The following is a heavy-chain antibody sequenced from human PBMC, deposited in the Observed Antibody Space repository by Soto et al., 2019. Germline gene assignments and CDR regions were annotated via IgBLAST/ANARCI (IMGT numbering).Heavy chain of an antibody. CDR1: GFSLSTSGVG. J-gene: IGHJ6*03. D-gene: IGHD4-17*01. Sequence: QITLKESGPTLVKPTQTLTLTCTFSGFSLSTSGVGVDWIHQPPGKALEWLALIYWDDDKRYSPSLKSRPTITMDTSKTQVVLTMTNMDPVDTATYYCAHSYTVTPWRDYYSYMDVWGKGTTVTVSS. CDR2: IYWDDDK. CDR3: AHSYTVTPWRDYYSYMDV. V-gene: IGHV2-5*02.